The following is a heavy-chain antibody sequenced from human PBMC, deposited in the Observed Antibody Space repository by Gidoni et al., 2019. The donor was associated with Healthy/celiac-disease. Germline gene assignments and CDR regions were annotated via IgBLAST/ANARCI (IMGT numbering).Heavy chain of an antibody. CDR1: GGSFSGYY. Sequence: QVQLQQWGAGLLKPSETLSLTCAVYGGSFSGYYWSWIRQPPGKGLEWIGEINHSGSTNYNPSLKSRVTISVDTSKNQFSLKLSSVTAADTAVYYCARGKGSFRSLNWFDPWGQGTLVTVSS. J-gene: IGHJ5*02. D-gene: IGHD2-15*01. CDR3: ARGKGSFRSLNWFDP. V-gene: IGHV4-34*01. CDR2: INHSGST.